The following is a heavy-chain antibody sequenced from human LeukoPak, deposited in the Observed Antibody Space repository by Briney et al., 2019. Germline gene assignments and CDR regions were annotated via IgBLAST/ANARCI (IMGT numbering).Heavy chain of an antibody. V-gene: IGHV1-8*01. CDR2: MNPNRVNT. D-gene: IGHD3-9*01. J-gene: IGHJ6*02. Sequence: ASVKVSCKASVYTFTSYDINWVRQATGQGLEWRGWMNPNRVNTGYAQKFQGRVTMTRNTSISTAYMELSSLRSEDTAVYYCARGQLRYFDWLIDYYYYGMDVWGQGTTVTVSS. CDR1: VYTFTSYD. CDR3: ARGQLRYFDWLIDYYYYGMDV.